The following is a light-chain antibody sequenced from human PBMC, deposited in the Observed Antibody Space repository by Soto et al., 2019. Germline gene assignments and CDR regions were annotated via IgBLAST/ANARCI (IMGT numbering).Light chain of an antibody. CDR2: DVN. Sequence: QSVLTQPASVSGSPGQSITISCTGTSSDVGGYNYVSWYQQHPGKTPKLMIYDVNNRPSGVSNRFSGSKSSNTASLTISGLQAEDEADYYCSSYTTRSTLVFGGGTKLTVL. CDR1: SSDVGGYNY. J-gene: IGLJ2*01. CDR3: SSYTTRSTLV. V-gene: IGLV2-14*03.